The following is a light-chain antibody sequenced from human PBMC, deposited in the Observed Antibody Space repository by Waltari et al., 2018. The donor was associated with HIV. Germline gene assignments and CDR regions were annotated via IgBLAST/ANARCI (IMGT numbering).Light chain of an antibody. CDR1: QNITDN. V-gene: IGKV3-15*01. CDR2: GPS. J-gene: IGKJ1*01. Sequence: EIVMTQSPGTLSVSPGESAILSCRASQNITDNLAWYQHKAGQAPRLLIYGPSTRACGVPARFSGGGSGTNFTLTVSGLQIEDFAFYYCQHYHDWPRTFGQGTRVEI. CDR3: QHYHDWPRT.